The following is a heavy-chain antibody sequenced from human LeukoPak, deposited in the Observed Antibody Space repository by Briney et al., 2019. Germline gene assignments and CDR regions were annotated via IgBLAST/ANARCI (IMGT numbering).Heavy chain of an antibody. D-gene: IGHD3-10*01. CDR3: ARDMTLTKVRGVLGY. CDR1: GSTFTNYY. J-gene: IGHJ4*02. V-gene: IGHV1-46*01. Sequence: ASVKVSCSASGSTFTNYYIHWVRQAPGQGLEWMGTINPSVGTTRSAQGRASLTRDTSTSTVYMELSSLRSEDTAVYYCARDMTLTKVRGVLGYWGQGTLVTISS. CDR2: INPSVGTT.